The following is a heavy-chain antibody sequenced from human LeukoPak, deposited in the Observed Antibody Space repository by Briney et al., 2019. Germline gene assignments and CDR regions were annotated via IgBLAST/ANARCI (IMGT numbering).Heavy chain of an antibody. CDR3: ARDDWHDY. V-gene: IGHV3-30*04. D-gene: IGHD3-9*01. Sequence: PGRSLRLSCAASGFTFSSFAMHWVRQAPGKGLEWVAVISYDGSNKYYADSVKGRFTISRDNSKDTLYLQMNSLRAEDTAVYYCARDDWHDYWGQGTLVTVSS. J-gene: IGHJ4*02. CDR1: GFTFSSFA. CDR2: ISYDGSNK.